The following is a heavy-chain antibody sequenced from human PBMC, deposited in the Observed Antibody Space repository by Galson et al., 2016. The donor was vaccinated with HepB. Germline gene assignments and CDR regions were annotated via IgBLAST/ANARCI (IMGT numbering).Heavy chain of an antibody. CDR2: IYHSGST. Sequence: SETLSLTCTVSGGSISSSHWWSWVRQPPGKGLEWIGEIYHSGSTNYNPSLKSRVTMSVDKSKKQFSLNLNSETAADTAVYYCARGPVRLLVPYYFNSWGQGTLVTVSS. CDR1: GGSISSSHW. J-gene: IGHJ4*02. D-gene: IGHD3-3*01. V-gene: IGHV4-4*02. CDR3: ARGPVRLLVPYYFNS.